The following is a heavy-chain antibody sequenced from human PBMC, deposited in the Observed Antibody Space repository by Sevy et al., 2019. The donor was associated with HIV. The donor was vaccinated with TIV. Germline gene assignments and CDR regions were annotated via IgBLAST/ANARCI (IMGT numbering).Heavy chain of an antibody. V-gene: IGHV4-39*01. Sequence: SETLSLICTVSSGSISSGSYYWGWIRQPPGKGLEWIGSFHYSGSTYYNPSLRSRVTISADTSKSQLSLKLRSVTAADTAMYSGARHVWSNAPKRYCTGISCYPFDPWGQGTPVTVSS. CDR2: FHYSGST. D-gene: IGHD2-2*01. J-gene: IGHJ5*02. CDR3: ARHVWSNAPKRYCTGISCYPFDP. CDR1: SGSISSGSYY.